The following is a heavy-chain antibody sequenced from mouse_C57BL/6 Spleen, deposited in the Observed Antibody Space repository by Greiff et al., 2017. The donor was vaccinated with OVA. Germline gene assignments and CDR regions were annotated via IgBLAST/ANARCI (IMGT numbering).Heavy chain of an antibody. D-gene: IGHD2-5*01. CDR1: GYTFTDYE. CDR3: TRKRYSNYAFDY. J-gene: IGHJ2*01. Sequence: VQLQESGAELVRPGASVTLSCKASGYTFTDYEMHWVKQTPVHGLEWIGAIDPETGGTAYNQKFKGKAILTADKSSSTAYMELRSLTSEDSAVYYCTRKRYSNYAFDYWGQGTTLTVSS. CDR2: IDPETGGT. V-gene: IGHV1-15*01.